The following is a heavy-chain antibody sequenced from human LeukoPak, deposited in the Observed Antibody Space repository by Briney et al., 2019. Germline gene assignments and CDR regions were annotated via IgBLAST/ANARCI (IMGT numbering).Heavy chain of an antibody. D-gene: IGHD3-22*01. V-gene: IGHV1-46*01. J-gene: IGHJ5*02. CDR2: ISPSGGST. Sequence: ASVKVSCKAFGYTFTSNYMHWVRQAPGQGPEGMGVISPSGGSTTYAQKFKGRVTLTRDKSTSTAYMELSSLRSEDTAVYYCARAITMISMWNWFDPWGEGTLVTVSS. CDR1: GYTFTSNY. CDR3: ARAITMISMWNWFDP.